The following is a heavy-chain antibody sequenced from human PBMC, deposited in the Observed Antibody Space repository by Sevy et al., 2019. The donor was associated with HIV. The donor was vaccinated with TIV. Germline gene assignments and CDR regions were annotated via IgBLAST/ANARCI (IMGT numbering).Heavy chain of an antibody. CDR1: GYTLTQLS. Sequence: ASVKVSCKVSGYTLTQLSMHWVRQAPGKGLEWMGSFDPEDGETLYSQKFQGRVTMTEDTSTNTAYMELSSLRSEDTAVYYCATTKDYYDSSSSPFDYWGQGTLVTVSS. CDR2: FDPEDGET. CDR3: ATTKDYYDSSSSPFDY. V-gene: IGHV1-24*01. J-gene: IGHJ4*02. D-gene: IGHD3-22*01.